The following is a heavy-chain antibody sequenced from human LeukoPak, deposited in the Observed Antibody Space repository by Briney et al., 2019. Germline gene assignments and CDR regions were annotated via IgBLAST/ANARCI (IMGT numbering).Heavy chain of an antibody. J-gene: IGHJ4*02. CDR1: GGSISSGDYY. D-gene: IGHD3-22*01. CDR3: ARLRYDSSGYYHSVFDY. V-gene: IGHV4-61*08. CDR2: IYYSGST. Sequence: SETLSLTCTVSGGSISSGDYYWSWIRQPPGKGLEWIGYIYYSGSTNYNPSLKSRVTISVDTSKNQFSLKLSSVTAADTAVYYCARLRYDSSGYYHSVFDYWGQGTLVTVSS.